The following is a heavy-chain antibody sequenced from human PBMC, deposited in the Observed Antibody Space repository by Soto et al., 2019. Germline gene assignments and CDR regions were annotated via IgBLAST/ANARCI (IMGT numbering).Heavy chain of an antibody. D-gene: IGHD4-17*01. J-gene: IGHJ3*02. V-gene: IGHV4-30-2*01. CDR2: IYNSENT. CDR3: ARTAVTTSGAFDI. Sequence: SETLSLTCAVSGGSISSGGYSWSWIRQPPGKGLEWIGYIYNSENTYYNPSLKSRVTISVDRSKNQFSLKLSSVTAADTAVYYCARTAVTTSGAFDIWGQGTMVTVSS. CDR1: GGSISSGGYS.